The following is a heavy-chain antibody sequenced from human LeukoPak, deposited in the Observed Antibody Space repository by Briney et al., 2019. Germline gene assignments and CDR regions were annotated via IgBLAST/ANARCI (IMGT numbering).Heavy chain of an antibody. D-gene: IGHD2-21*01. CDR2: IKQDGSEK. J-gene: IGHJ3*02. Sequence: PGGSLRLSCAASGFTFSSYWMSWVRQAPGKGLEWVANIKQDGSEKYYVDSVKGRFTISRDNAKNSLYLQMNSLRAEDTAVYYCAREIEVVIADDAFDIWGQGTMVTVSS. V-gene: IGHV3-7*01. CDR3: AREIEVVIADDAFDI. CDR1: GFTFSSYW.